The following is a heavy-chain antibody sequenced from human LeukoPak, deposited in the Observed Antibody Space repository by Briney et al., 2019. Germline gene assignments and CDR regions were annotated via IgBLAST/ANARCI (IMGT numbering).Heavy chain of an antibody. D-gene: IGHD3-3*01. J-gene: IGHJ4*02. CDR2: ISSSSSTI. CDR3: ASNYFWSCYW. CDR1: GFTFSSYS. V-gene: IGHV3-48*01. Sequence: GGSLRLSCAASGFTFSSYSMNWVRQAPGKGLEWVSYISSSSSTIYYADSVKGRFTISRDNAKNSLYLQMNSLRAEDTAVYYCASNYFWSCYWWGQGTLVTVSS.